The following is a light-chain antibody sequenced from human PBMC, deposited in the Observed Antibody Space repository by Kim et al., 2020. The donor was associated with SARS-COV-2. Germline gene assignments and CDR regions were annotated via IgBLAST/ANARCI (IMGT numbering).Light chain of an antibody. CDR1: SSDVGGYNY. J-gene: IGLJ1*01. CDR3: SSYTSSNTYV. V-gene: IGLV2-14*03. CDR2: DVS. Sequence: QSALTQPASVSGSPGQSITISCTGTSSDVGGYNYVSWYQQHPGKAPKFMIYDVSNRPSGVSNRFSGSKSGNTAPLTISGLQAEDEADYYCSSYTSSNTYVFGTGTKVTVL.